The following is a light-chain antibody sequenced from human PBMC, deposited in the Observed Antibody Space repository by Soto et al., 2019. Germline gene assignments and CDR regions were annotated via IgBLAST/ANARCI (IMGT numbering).Light chain of an antibody. CDR3: QQYKNWPHT. V-gene: IGKV3-15*01. CDR2: GAS. Sequence: ETVMTQSPGTLSLSPGERATLSCRASQSVSDNLAWYQQRPGQGPRLLIYGASTRATGIPARFSGSGSGTEFTLTISSLQSEDFAVYYCQQYKNWPHTFGQGTKVDIK. J-gene: IGKJ1*01. CDR1: QSVSDN.